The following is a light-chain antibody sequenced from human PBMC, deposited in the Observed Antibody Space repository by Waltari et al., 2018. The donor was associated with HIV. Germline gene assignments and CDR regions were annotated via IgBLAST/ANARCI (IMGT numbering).Light chain of an antibody. Sequence: QSVLTQPRSVSAAPGQTVTISCSGSSSDIGNNYVSWYQQVPGTAPKLLIYDNTERPSGIPDRFPGSKSGTSATLGITGLQTGDEADYYCGTWDSGLSVVVFGGGTKLTVL. CDR1: SSDIGNNY. V-gene: IGLV1-51*01. J-gene: IGLJ2*01. CDR3: GTWDSGLSVVV. CDR2: DNT.